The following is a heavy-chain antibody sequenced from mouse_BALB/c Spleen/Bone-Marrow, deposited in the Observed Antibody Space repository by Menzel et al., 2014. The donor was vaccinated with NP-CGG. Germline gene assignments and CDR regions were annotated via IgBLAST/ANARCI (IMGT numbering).Heavy chain of an antibody. J-gene: IGHJ1*01. CDR1: GYTFTDHI. V-gene: IGHV1-11*01. CDR2: IYPVSGET. Sequence: VQRVESGAELASPGASVTLSCKASGYTFTDHIMSWVKKRPGQGLEWIGRIYPVSGETNYNQKFMGKATSSVDRSSSTVYMVLNSLTSEDPAVYYCGRGENFDVWGAGTTVTVSS. CDR3: GRGENFDV.